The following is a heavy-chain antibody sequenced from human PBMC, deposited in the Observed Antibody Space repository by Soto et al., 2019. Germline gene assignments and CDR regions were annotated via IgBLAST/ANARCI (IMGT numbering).Heavy chain of an antibody. CDR1: GGSISSSSYY. V-gene: IGHV4-39*01. CDR3: ARPSIAVAGPERGQDY. Sequence: SETLSLTCTVSGGSISSSSYYWVWIRHPPGKGLEWIGSIYYSGSTYYNPSLKSRVTISVDTSKNQFSLKLSSVTAADTAVYYCARPSIAVAGPERGQDYWGQGTLVTVSS. CDR2: IYYSGST. D-gene: IGHD6-19*01. J-gene: IGHJ4*02.